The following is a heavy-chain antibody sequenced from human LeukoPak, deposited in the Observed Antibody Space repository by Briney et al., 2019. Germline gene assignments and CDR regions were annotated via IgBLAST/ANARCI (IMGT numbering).Heavy chain of an antibody. Sequence: PSETLSLTCAVYGGSFSGYYWSWIRQPPGKGLEWIGEINHSGSTNYNPSLKSRVTISVDTSKNQFSLKLSSVTAADTAVYYCARLAVTDYYYYMDVWGKGTTVTVSS. D-gene: IGHD4-11*01. CDR3: ARLAVTDYYYYMDV. CDR1: GGSFSGYY. V-gene: IGHV4-34*01. J-gene: IGHJ6*03. CDR2: INHSGST.